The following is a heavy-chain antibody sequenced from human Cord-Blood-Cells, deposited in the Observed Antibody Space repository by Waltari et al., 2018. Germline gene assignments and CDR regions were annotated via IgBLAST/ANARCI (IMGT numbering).Heavy chain of an antibody. CDR3: ARDLGRAKQYWYFDL. D-gene: IGHD3-10*01. CDR1: GYTFTGYY. CDR2: INPTRGGT. V-gene: IGHV1-2*02. Sequence: QVQLVQSGAEVKKPGASVKVSCKASGYTFTGYYMHWVRQAPGQGLEWMGRINPTRGGTNYAQKMQGRVNMTRETSISTAYMELSRLRSDDTAVYYCARDLGRAKQYWYFDLWGRGTLVTVSS. J-gene: IGHJ2*01.